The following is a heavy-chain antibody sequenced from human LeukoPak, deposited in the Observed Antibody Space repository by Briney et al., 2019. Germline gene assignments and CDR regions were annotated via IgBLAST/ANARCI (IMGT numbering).Heavy chain of an antibody. Sequence: NSSETLSLTCTVSGGSLNNYYWGWIRQAAGRGLEWIAYSYYSEGTNYNSSLKSRVTISVDTSKNQFSLKVTSVTAGDTAIYYCVRHGESGRHHAYFDYWGHGALVTVSS. V-gene: IGHV4-59*08. D-gene: IGHD3-10*01. J-gene: IGHJ4*01. CDR3: VRHGESGRHHAYFDY. CDR2: SYYSEGT. CDR1: GGSLNNYY.